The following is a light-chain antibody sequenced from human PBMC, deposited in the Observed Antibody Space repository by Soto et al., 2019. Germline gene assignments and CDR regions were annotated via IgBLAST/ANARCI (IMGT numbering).Light chain of an antibody. CDR1: QSVSDY. CDR2: DAS. Sequence: EIVLTQSPATLSLSTGERATLSCRASQSVSDYLAWYQQKPGQAPRLLIYDASNRATGIPARFSGSGFGTDFTLTISSLEPEDFAGYYCDQRSIWLLYTFGQGTKVDIK. V-gene: IGKV3-11*01. CDR3: DQRSIWLLYT. J-gene: IGKJ2*01.